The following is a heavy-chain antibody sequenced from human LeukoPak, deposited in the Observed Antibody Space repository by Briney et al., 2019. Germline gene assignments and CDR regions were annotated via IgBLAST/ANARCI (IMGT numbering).Heavy chain of an antibody. D-gene: IGHD5-12*01. CDR3: AAALRLGGYDYFDY. Sequence: SVKVSCEASGFTFTSSAMQWVRQARGQRLEWIGWIVVGSGNTNYAQKFQERVTITRDMSTSTAYMELSSLRSEDTAVYYCAAALRLGGYDYFDYWGQGTLVTVSS. V-gene: IGHV1-58*02. CDR1: GFTFTSSA. J-gene: IGHJ4*02. CDR2: IVVGSGNT.